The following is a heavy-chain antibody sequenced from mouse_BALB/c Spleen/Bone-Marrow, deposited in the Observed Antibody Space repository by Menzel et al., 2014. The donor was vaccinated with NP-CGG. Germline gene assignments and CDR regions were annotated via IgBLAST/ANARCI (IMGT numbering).Heavy chain of an antibody. CDR2: IWGGGST. D-gene: IGHD1-1*01. J-gene: IGHJ1*01. V-gene: IGHV2-6-4*01. CDR3: ATFIRPYFDV. Sequence: VMLVESGPGLVAPSQSLSITCTVSGFSLSRYSVHWVRQPPGKGLEWLGMIWGGGSTDYNSALKSRLSISKDDSKSQVFLKMNSLQTDYTAMYFCATFIRPYFDVWGAGTTVTVSS. CDR1: GFSLSRYS.